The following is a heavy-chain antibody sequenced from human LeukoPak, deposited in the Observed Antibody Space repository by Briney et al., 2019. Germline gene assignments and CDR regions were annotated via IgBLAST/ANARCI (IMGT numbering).Heavy chain of an antibody. CDR1: GYTFTGYY. V-gene: IGHV1-2*02. D-gene: IGHD4-17*01. CDR2: INPNSGDT. J-gene: IGHJ4*02. Sequence: ASVKVSCKASGYTFTGYYMHWMRQAPGQGLEWMGWINPNSGDTNYAQKFQGRVTMTRDTSITTAYMELSSLRSEDTAVYYCARGSDYGVDYWGQGTLVTVSS. CDR3: ARGSDYGVDY.